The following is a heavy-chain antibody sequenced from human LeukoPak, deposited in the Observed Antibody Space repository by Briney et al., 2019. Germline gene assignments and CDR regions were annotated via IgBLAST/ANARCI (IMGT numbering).Heavy chain of an antibody. V-gene: IGHV3-7*02. CDR1: GFTFRSYW. J-gene: IGHJ4*02. CDR2: IKQDGSEK. Sequence: GESLKISCAASGFTFRSYWMSWVRQAPGKGLEWVANIKQDGSEKYYVDSVKGRFTISRDNAKNSLYLQMNSLRAEDTAVYYCASFIRQQLVHTDFDYWGQGTLVTVSS. D-gene: IGHD6-13*01. CDR3: ASFIRQQLVHTDFDY.